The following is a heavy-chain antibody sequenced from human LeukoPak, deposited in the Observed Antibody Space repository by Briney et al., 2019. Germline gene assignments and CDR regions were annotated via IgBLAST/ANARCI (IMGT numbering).Heavy chain of an antibody. D-gene: IGHD2-2*01. CDR2: ISGSGGST. V-gene: IGHV3-23*01. CDR1: GFTFSSYA. Sequence: GGSLRLSCAASGFTFSSYAMSWVRQAPGKGLEWVSAISGSGGSTYYADSVKGRFTISRDNSKNTLYLQINSLRAEDTAVYYCAKDPPRGIAVVPAAIPDIWGQGTMVTVSS. CDR3: AKDPPRGIAVVPAAIPDI. J-gene: IGHJ3*02.